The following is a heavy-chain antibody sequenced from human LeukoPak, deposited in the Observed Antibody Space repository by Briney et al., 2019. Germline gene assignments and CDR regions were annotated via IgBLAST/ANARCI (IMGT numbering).Heavy chain of an antibody. CDR1: GFTFKNYA. V-gene: IGHV3-21*01. CDR2: ISSSSSYI. Sequence: GGSLRLSCAASGFTFKNYAMSWVRQAPGKGLEWVSSISSSSSYIYYADSVKGRFTISRDNAKNSLYLQMNSLRAEDTAVYYCARDGEMITFGGVIVPLEDYWGQGTLVTVSS. J-gene: IGHJ4*02. D-gene: IGHD3-16*02. CDR3: ARDGEMITFGGVIVPLEDY.